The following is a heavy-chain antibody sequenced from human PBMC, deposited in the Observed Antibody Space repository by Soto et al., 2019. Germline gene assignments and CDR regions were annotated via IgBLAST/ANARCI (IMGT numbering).Heavy chain of an antibody. CDR3: ARRGGGVVLAATTPFDY. J-gene: IGHJ4*02. V-gene: IGHV4-4*02. CDR2: IYHSGST. D-gene: IGHD2-15*01. CDR1: SGSITSANW. Sequence: QVPLQESGPRLVRPSGTLSLTCTVSSGSITSANWWSWVRQPPGRGLEWIGEIYHSGSTNYNLSRKSRVTLSVDKSKDQCSLSLSSVTAADTAMYYCARRGGGVVLAATTPFDYWGQGTLVTVSS.